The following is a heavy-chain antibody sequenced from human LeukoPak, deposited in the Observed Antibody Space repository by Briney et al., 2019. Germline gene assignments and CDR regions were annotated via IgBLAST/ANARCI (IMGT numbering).Heavy chain of an antibody. CDR1: GFTFSSYA. CDR3: AREDPLRYFDWLNWFDP. D-gene: IGHD3-9*01. V-gene: IGHV3-23*01. Sequence: GGSLRLSCAASGFTFSSYAMSWVRQAPGKGLEWVSAISGSGGSTYYADSVKGRFTISRDNAKNTLYLQMNSLRAEDTAVYYCAREDPLRYFDWLNWFDPWGQGTLVTVSS. J-gene: IGHJ5*02. CDR2: ISGSGGST.